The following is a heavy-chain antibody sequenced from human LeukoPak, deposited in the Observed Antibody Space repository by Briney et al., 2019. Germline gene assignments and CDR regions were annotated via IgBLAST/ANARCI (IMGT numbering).Heavy chain of an antibody. CDR1: GFTFSSYA. D-gene: IGHD3-22*01. V-gene: IGHV3-23*01. Sequence: GGSLRPSCAGSGFTFSSYAMSWVRQAPGKGLEWVSGISGSGGTTKYADSVKGRFTISRDNSKSTLYLQMNSLRAEDTAIYYCAKDQSSFYLFDCWGQGTLVTVCS. J-gene: IGHJ4*02. CDR2: ISGSGGTT. CDR3: AKDQSSFYLFDC.